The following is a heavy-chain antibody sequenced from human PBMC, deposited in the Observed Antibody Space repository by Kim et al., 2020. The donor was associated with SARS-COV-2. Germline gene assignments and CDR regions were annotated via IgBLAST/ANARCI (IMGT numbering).Heavy chain of an antibody. CDR1: GGSFNGYY. D-gene: IGHD6-19*01. Sequence: SETLSLTCAVYGGSFNGYYWTWIRQSPGKGLEWIGESNHRVDTSYNPSLGSRVTISVDTSKDQFSLRLRSLTAADTAVYYCARGAFPRGSSGLDSWGQGTLITVSS. CDR2: SNHRVDT. CDR3: ARGAFPRGSSGLDS. J-gene: IGHJ4*02. V-gene: IGHV4-34*01.